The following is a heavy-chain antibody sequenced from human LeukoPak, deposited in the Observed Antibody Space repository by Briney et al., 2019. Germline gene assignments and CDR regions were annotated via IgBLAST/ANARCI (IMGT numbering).Heavy chain of an antibody. J-gene: IGHJ1*01. Sequence: SETLSLTCNVSGGSISNYFWSWIRQPPGGGLEWIGYISYRGSSNYNPSLKGRVTFSVDTSKNQISLRMISVTASDTAVYYCARGLSLLGSEEGLPLGYWGQGSLVTVSS. CDR1: GGSISNYF. CDR3: ARGLSLLGSEEGLPLGY. V-gene: IGHV4-59*01. CDR2: ISYRGSS. D-gene: IGHD2-21*01.